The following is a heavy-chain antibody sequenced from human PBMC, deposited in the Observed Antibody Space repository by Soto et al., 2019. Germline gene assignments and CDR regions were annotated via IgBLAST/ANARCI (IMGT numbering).Heavy chain of an antibody. CDR1: GFTVSSNY. CDR2: IYSGGST. Sequence: EVQLVESGGGLIQPGGSLRLSCAASGFTVSSNYMSWVRQAPGKGLEWVSVIYSGGSTYYADSVKGRFTISRDNSKNKLYLQMNSLRAEDTAVYYCARSRWGGDYVSQKQYYFDYWGQGTLVTVSS. D-gene: IGHD4-17*01. V-gene: IGHV3-53*01. CDR3: ARSRWGGDYVSQKQYYFDY. J-gene: IGHJ4*02.